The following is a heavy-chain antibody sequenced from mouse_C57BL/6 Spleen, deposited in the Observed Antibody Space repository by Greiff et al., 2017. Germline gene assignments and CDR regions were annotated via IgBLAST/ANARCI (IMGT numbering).Heavy chain of an antibody. Sequence: QVQLQQSGPELVKPGASVKISCKASGYAFSSSWMNWVKQRPGQGLEWIGRIYPGDGDTNYNGKFKGKATLTADKSSSTAYMQLSSRASEDSAVYFCGRPYDAMDYWGQGTSVTVSS. CDR2: IYPGDGDT. D-gene: IGHD6-5*01. J-gene: IGHJ4*01. V-gene: IGHV1-82*01. CDR3: GRPYDAMDY. CDR1: GYAFSSSW.